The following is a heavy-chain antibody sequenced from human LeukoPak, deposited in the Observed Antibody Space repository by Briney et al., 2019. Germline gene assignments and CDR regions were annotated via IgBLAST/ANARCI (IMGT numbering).Heavy chain of an antibody. CDR1: CGSSICYK. CDR2: SYQWGPY. Sequence: SESLSLTSVIYCGSSICYKGRRIRAPLDSGRVGIGESYQWGPYNYNPSLKGRVTISVDTSKNQFSLKLSSVTAADTAVYYCARFDLGYCTNGVCYKDYYYYMDVWGKGTTVTVSS. V-gene: IGHV4-34*01. J-gene: IGHJ6*03. CDR3: ARFDLGYCTNGVCYKDYYYYMDV. D-gene: IGHD2-8*01.